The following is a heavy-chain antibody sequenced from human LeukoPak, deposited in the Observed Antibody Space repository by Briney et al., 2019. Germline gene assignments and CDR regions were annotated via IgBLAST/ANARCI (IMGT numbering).Heavy chain of an antibody. CDR3: AKRFSYYDFWSGSNGDAFDI. Sequence: GGSLRLSCAASGFTFSSYGMHWVRQAPGKGLEWAAFIRYDGSNKYYADSVKGRFTISRDNSKSTLYLQMNSLRAEDTAVYYCAKRFSYYDFWSGSNGDAFDIWGQGTMVTVSS. V-gene: IGHV3-30*02. CDR1: GFTFSSYG. D-gene: IGHD3-3*01. CDR2: IRYDGSNK. J-gene: IGHJ3*02.